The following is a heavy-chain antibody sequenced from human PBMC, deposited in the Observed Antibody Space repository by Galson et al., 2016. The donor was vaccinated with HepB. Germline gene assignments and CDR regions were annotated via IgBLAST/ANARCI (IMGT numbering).Heavy chain of an antibody. J-gene: IGHJ6*02. V-gene: IGHV3-33*01. D-gene: IGHD3-16*01. CDR3: ARDRYDAGYYYGLDV. CDR1: GFTFSSYG. Sequence: SLRLSCAASGFTFSSYGMHWVRQAPGKGLEWVAVIWYAGSNKYYADSVKGRFTISRDNSKNTLYLQMNSLRAEDTAIYYCARDRYDAGYYYGLDVWGQGTTVTVS. CDR2: IWYAGSNK.